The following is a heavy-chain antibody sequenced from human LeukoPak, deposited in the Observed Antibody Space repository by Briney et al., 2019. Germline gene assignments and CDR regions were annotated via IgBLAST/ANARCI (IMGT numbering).Heavy chain of an antibody. Sequence: SETLSLTCTVSGGSISSGGYYWSWIRQHPGKGLEWIGYIYYSGSTYYNPSLKSRVTISVDTSKNQFSLKLSSVTAADTAVYYCARDGRGGTMVRGRFAPGGQGTLVTVSS. D-gene: IGHD3-10*01. CDR1: GGSISSGGYY. J-gene: IGHJ5*02. CDR3: ARDGRGGTMVRGRFAP. V-gene: IGHV4-31*03. CDR2: IYYSGST.